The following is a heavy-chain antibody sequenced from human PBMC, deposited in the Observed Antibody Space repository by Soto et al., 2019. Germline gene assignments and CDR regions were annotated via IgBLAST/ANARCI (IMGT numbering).Heavy chain of an antibody. V-gene: IGHV3-33*01. D-gene: IGHD4-4*01. CDR1: GFTFDNYG. Sequence: PGGSLRLSCVASGFTFDNYGMHWVRQAPGKGLEWVAMIWYDRSNEYYADSVKGRFTISRDNSKNTLYLQMNSLRGEDTAVYYCTTEFSNSCFDYWGHGTLVTVSS. CDR2: IWYDRSNE. CDR3: TTEFSNSCFDY. J-gene: IGHJ4*01.